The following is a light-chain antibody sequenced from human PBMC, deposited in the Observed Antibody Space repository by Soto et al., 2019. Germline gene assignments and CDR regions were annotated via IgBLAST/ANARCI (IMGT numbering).Light chain of an antibody. CDR3: QHYNSYSEA. V-gene: IGKV3-15*01. Sequence: EIMMTQSPATLSVSPGERVTLSCRDSQRVRNHFAWYQPKPGQAPSLLIYAASTREAGVLVRFSGSGAGTEFTLTISSLQPDDFATYYCQHYNSYSEAFGQGTKVDIK. J-gene: IGKJ1*01. CDR2: AAS. CDR1: QRVRNH.